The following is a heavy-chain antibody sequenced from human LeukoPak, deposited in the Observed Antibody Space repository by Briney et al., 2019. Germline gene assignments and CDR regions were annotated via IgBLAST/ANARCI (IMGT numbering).Heavy chain of an antibody. CDR2: INPNSGGT. Sequence: GASVKVSCKASGYTFTGYYMHWVRQAPGQGLEWMGWINPNSGGTNYAQKFQGRVTMTRDTSISTAYMELSRLRPDDTAVYYCASRSPFWSGYYSPTFDYWGQGTLVTVSS. CDR1: GYTFTGYY. V-gene: IGHV1-2*02. D-gene: IGHD3-3*01. J-gene: IGHJ4*02. CDR3: ASRSPFWSGYYSPTFDY.